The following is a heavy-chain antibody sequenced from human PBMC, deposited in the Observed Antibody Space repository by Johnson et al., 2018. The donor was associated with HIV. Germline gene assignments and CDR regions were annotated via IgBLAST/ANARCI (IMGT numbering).Heavy chain of an antibody. Sequence: VQLVESGGGLVQPGGSLRLSCAASGFTFSSYWIHWVRQAPGKGLLWVSRINSAGSGTSYVDSVKGRFTISRDNAKNSMYLQMNTLNAEGTAVYYCASSTGMMTDDAFDIWGQGTVVTGSP. V-gene: IGHV3-74*01. CDR2: INSAGSGT. J-gene: IGHJ3*02. CDR1: GFTFSSYW. CDR3: ASSTGMMTDDAFDI. D-gene: IGHD3-16*01.